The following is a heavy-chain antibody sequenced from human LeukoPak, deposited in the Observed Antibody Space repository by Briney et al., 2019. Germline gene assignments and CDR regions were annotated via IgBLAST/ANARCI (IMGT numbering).Heavy chain of an antibody. CDR2: IIPIFGTA. D-gene: IGHD5-24*01. J-gene: IGHJ4*02. Sequence: GASVKVSCKASGGTFSSYAISWVRQAPGQGLEWMGGIIPIFGTANYAQKFQGRVTITADESTSTAYMELSSLRSEDTAVYYCAREMRSPLRWGVDYWGQGTLVTVSS. CDR1: GGTFSSYA. CDR3: AREMRSPLRWGVDY. V-gene: IGHV1-69*13.